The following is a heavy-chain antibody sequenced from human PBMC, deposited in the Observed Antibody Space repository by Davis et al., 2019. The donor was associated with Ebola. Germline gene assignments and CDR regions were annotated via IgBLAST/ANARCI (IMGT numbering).Heavy chain of an antibody. CDR2: INSDGSST. CDR3: AKGAFEFQH. V-gene: IGHV3-74*01. J-gene: IGHJ1*01. CDR1: GFTFSSYW. D-gene: IGHD3-9*01. Sequence: GESLKISCAASGFTFSSYWMHWVRQAPGKGLVWVSRINSDGSSTSYADSVKGRFTISRDNAKNTLYLQMNSLTSEDTAVYYCAKGAFEFQHWGQGTLVTVSS.